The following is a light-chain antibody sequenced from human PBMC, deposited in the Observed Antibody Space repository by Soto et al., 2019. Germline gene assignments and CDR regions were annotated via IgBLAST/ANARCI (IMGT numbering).Light chain of an antibody. CDR1: SSDVGGYNY. CDR2: DVS. CDR3: SSYAGSNNLV. V-gene: IGLV2-8*01. Sequence: QSVLTQPPSASGSLGQSVTISCTGTSSDVGGYNYVSWYQQHPGKAPKLLIYDVSQRPSGVPDRFSGSKSGNTASLTVSGLQAEDEADYSCSSYAGSNNLVFGTGTKVTVL. J-gene: IGLJ1*01.